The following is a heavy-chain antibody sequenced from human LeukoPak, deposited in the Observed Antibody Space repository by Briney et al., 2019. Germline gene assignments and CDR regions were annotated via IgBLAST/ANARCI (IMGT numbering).Heavy chain of an antibody. V-gene: IGHV3-23*01. Sequence: GGSLRLSCAASGFTFSSYAMSWVRQAPGKGLEWVAAISGSGGSTYYADSVKGRFTISRDNSKNTLYLQMNSLRAGDTAVYYCAKTRRGYYYDSSGYYSYWGQGTLVTVSS. CDR1: GFTFSSYA. D-gene: IGHD3-22*01. J-gene: IGHJ4*02. CDR3: AKTRRGYYYDSSGYYSY. CDR2: ISGSGGST.